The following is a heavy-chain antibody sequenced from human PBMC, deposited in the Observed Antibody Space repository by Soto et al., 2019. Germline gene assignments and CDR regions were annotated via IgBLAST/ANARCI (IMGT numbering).Heavy chain of an antibody. CDR2: ISGSGGST. CDR1: GFTVSNNY. CDR3: AKAAALRKYYYGSGTSGVDAFDI. Sequence: PGGSLRLSCAVSGFTVSNNYMSWVRQAPGKGLEWVSAISGSGGSTYYADSVKGRFTISRDNSKNTLYLQMNSLRAEDTAVYYCAKAAALRKYYYGSGTSGVDAFDIWGQGTMVTVSS. V-gene: IGHV3-23*01. D-gene: IGHD3-10*01. J-gene: IGHJ3*02.